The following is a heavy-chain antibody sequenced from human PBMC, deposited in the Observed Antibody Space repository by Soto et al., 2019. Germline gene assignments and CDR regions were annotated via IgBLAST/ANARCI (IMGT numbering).Heavy chain of an antibody. V-gene: IGHV3-64*01. J-gene: IGHJ4*02. CDR3: ARADYGTFDY. D-gene: IGHD3-16*01. CDR1: GFAFSSFA. Sequence: GGSLRLSCAASGFAFSSFAISWVRQAPGKGLEYVSSISHNGGSIHYANSVRGRFTISRDNSKNTLHLQMGSLRPEDMAVYYCARADYGTFDYWGQGTLVTVSS. CDR2: ISHNGGSI.